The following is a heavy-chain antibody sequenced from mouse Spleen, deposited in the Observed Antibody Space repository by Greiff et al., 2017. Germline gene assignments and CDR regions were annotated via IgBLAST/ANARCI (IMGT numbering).Heavy chain of an antibody. J-gene: IGHJ4*01. CDR1: GFNIKDDY. Sequence: VQLKESGAELVRPGASVKLSCTASGFNIKDDYMHWVKQRPEQGLEWIGWIDPENGDTEYASKFQGKATITADTSSNTAYLQLSSLTSEDTAVYYCTTDYGSRMDYWGQGTSVTVSS. CDR2: IDPENGDT. CDR3: TTDYGSRMDY. V-gene: IGHV14-4*01. D-gene: IGHD1-1*01.